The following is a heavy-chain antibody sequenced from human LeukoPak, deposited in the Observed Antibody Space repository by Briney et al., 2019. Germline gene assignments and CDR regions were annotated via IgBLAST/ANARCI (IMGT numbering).Heavy chain of an antibody. CDR3: ARDIVGALGGY. V-gene: IGHV1-24*01. CDR1: GYTLTELS. Sequence: ASVKVSCKVSGYTLTELSMHWVRQAPGKGLEGMGRFDPEDGETIYAQKFQGRVTMTRNTSISTAYMELSSLRSEDTAVYYCARDIVGALGGYWGQGTLVTVSS. D-gene: IGHD1-26*01. CDR2: FDPEDGET. J-gene: IGHJ4*02.